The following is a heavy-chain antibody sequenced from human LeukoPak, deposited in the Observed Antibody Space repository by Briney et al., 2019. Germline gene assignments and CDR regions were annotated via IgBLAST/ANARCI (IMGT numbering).Heavy chain of an antibody. J-gene: IGHJ4*02. CDR1: GYTFTSYG. Sequence: GASVKVSCKASGYTFTSYGISWVRQAPGQGLEWMGWISAYNGNTNYAQKLQGRVTMTTDTSTSTAYMELRSLRSDDTAVYYCARDRPTVATPLSLSYWGQGTLVTVSS. D-gene: IGHD4-23*01. CDR2: ISAYNGNT. CDR3: ARDRPTVATPLSLSY. V-gene: IGHV1-18*01.